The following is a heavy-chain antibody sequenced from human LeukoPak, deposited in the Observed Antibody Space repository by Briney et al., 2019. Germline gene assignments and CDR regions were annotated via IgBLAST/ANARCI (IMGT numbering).Heavy chain of an antibody. J-gene: IGHJ4*02. V-gene: IGHV1-2*02. Sequence: ASVKVSCKASGYTFTGYYMHWVRQAPGQGLEWMGWINPNSGGTNYAQKFQGRVTMTRDTSISTAYMGLSRLRSDDTAVYYCARVISQATSYFDYWGQGTLVTVSS. CDR1: GYTFTGYY. CDR3: ARVISQATSYFDY. D-gene: IGHD5-12*01. CDR2: INPNSGGT.